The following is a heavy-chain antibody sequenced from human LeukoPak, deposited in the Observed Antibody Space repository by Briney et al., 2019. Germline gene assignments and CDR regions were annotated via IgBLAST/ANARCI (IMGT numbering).Heavy chain of an antibody. J-gene: IGHJ4*02. CDR2: ISYDGSNK. V-gene: IGHV3-30*03. CDR3: ARGNSSSWYSY. D-gene: IGHD6-13*01. Sequence: GGSLRLSCAASGFTFSSYGMHWVRQAPGKGLEWVAVISYDGSNKYYADSVKGRFTISRDNSKNTLYLQMNSLRAEDTAVYYCARGNSSSWYSYWGQGTLVTVSS. CDR1: GFTFSSYG.